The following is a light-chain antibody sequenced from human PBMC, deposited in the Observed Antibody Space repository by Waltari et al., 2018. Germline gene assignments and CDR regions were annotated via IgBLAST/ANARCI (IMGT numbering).Light chain of an antibody. J-gene: IGKJ2*01. CDR2: KAS. CDR1: QSISSW. Sequence: DIQMTQSPSTLSASVGARVPITCRASQSISSWLAWYQQKPGKAPKLLIYKASSLESGVPSRFSGSGSGTEFTLTISSLQPDDFATYYCQQYNSYSYTFGQGTKLEI. V-gene: IGKV1-5*03. CDR3: QQYNSYSYT.